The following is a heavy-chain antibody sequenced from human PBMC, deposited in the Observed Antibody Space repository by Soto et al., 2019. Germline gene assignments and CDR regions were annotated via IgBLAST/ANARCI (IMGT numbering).Heavy chain of an antibody. J-gene: IGHJ6*01. V-gene: IGHV4-34*01. Sequence: PWETLSLNRPVYRGSCTGYYWSWNSQHPGKGLEWIGEINHSGSTNYNPSLKSRVTISVDTSKNQFSLKLSSVTAADTAVYYCSRGGVTIFGVVNLYGMDVCGQGTTVTVSS. CDR3: SRGGVTIFGVVNLYGMDV. CDR2: INHSGST. CDR1: RGSCTGYY. D-gene: IGHD3-3*01.